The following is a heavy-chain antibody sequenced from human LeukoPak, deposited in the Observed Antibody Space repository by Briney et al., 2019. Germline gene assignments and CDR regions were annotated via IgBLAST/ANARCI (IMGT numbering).Heavy chain of an antibody. Sequence: SETLSLTCTVPGGSISSSSYYWGWIRQPPGKGLEWIGSIYYSGSTCYNPSLKSRVTISVDTSKNQFSLKLSSVTAADTAVYYCAGGSGIAAAGTKNFQHWGQGTLVTVSS. V-gene: IGHV4-39*07. CDR3: AGGSGIAAAGTKNFQH. CDR1: GGSISSSSYY. D-gene: IGHD6-13*01. CDR2: IYYSGST. J-gene: IGHJ1*01.